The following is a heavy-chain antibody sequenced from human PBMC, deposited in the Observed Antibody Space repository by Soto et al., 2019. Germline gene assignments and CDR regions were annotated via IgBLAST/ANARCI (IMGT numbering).Heavy chain of an antibody. D-gene: IGHD3-10*01. J-gene: IGHJ3*02. CDR3: ARHLGGFGVDVFDI. CDR1: GGSISSSGFY. V-gene: IGHV4-39*01. Sequence: ETLSLTCSISGGSISSSGFYWGWIRQPPGKGLEWIGTVYHSETSYYNPSLQSRVTLSVDTSKNQFSLKLRSVTPADTAVYYCARHLGGFGVDVFDIWGQGTMVTVSS. CDR2: VYHSETS.